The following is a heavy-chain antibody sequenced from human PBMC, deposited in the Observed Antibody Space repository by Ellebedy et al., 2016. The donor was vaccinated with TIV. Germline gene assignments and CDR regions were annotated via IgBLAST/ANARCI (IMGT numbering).Heavy chain of an antibody. Sequence: ASVKVSCXASGYTFSGNYLHWVRQAPGQGLEWMGWINPQSGGTHFAQKFKDRVTVTRDTSITTVYMEMNSLISDDTAVYYCARDRAEGASSSGFDLWGQGTVVTVSS. J-gene: IGHJ3*01. CDR2: INPQSGGT. CDR1: GYTFSGNY. V-gene: IGHV1-2*02. CDR3: ARDRAEGASSSGFDL. D-gene: IGHD6-6*01.